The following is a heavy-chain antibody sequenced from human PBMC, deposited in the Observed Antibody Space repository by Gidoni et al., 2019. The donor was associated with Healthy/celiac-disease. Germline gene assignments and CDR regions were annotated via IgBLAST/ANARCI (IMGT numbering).Heavy chain of an antibody. Sequence: RQPPGKGLEWIGYIYYSGSTNYNPSLKRRVTISVDTSKNQFSLKLSSVTAADTAVYYCARGPRSFDYWGQGTLVTVSS. V-gene: IGHV4-59*01. J-gene: IGHJ4*02. CDR3: ARGPRSFDY. D-gene: IGHD4-17*01. CDR2: IYYSGST.